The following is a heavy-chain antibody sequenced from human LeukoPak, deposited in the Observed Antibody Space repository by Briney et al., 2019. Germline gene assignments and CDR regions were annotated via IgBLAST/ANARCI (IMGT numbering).Heavy chain of an antibody. J-gene: IGHJ4*02. Sequence: GGSLRLSCAASGFTFSSYAMSWVRQAPGKGLEWVSAISGSGGSTYYADSVKGRFTISRDNSKNTLYLQMNSLRAEDTAVYYCAKEPASRCGGDCYWHFDYWGQGTLVTVSS. V-gene: IGHV3-23*01. CDR1: GFTFSSYA. CDR3: AKEPASRCGGDCYWHFDY. D-gene: IGHD2-21*02. CDR2: ISGSGGST.